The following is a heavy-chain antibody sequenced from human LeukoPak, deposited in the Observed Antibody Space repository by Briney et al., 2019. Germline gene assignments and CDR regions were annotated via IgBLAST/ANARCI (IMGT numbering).Heavy chain of an antibody. Sequence: GSLRLSCAASGFTFSDFWMNWVRQAPGKGLEWIGEINHSGNTNYNPSLKSRVTISVDTSKNQFSLKLSSVTAADTAVYYCARGQGAAGGDYFDYWGQGTLVTVPS. CDR1: GFTFSDFW. J-gene: IGHJ4*02. D-gene: IGHD6-13*01. CDR3: ARGQGAAGGDYFDY. CDR2: INHSGNT. V-gene: IGHV4-34*01.